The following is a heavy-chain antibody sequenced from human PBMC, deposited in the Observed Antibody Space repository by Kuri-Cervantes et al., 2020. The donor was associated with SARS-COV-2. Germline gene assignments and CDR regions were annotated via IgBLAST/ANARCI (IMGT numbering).Heavy chain of an antibody. V-gene: IGHV1-69*10. Sequence: SVKVSCKASGGTFSSYAISWVRQAPGQGLEWMGGIIPIFGIANYAQKFQGRVTITADKSTSTAYMELSSLRSEDTAVYYCAKDPYCSSTSCYFWEPPGFDYWGQGTLVTVSS. CDR3: AKDPYCSSTSCYFWEPPGFDY. J-gene: IGHJ4*02. CDR2: IIPIFGIA. CDR1: GGTFSSYA. D-gene: IGHD2-2*01.